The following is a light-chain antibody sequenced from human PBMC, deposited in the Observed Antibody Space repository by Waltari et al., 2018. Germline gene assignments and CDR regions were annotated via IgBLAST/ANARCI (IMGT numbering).Light chain of an antibody. CDR2: DTS. J-gene: IGKJ4*01. CDR3: HQRSSWPLT. CDR1: QSVRSY. Sequence: EIVLTQSPATMSLSPGERATLYCWASQSVRSYLAWYQQKPGQAPRLLIYDTSNRATDIPARFSGSGSGTDFTLTISSLGPEDFAVYYCHQRSSWPLTFGGGTKVEIK. V-gene: IGKV3-11*01.